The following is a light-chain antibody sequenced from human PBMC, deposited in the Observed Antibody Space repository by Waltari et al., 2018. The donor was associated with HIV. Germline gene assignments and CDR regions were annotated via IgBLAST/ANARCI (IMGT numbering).Light chain of an antibody. CDR1: QSVSSSY. CDR2: GAS. Sequence: ENVLTQSPGILSLSPGERATLSCRASQSVSSSYLAWYQHKPGQVPRLLIFGASSRATGIPDRFSGSGSGTDFTLTISRLEPEDSAVYYCQQCGSSPWTFGQGTKVEIK. CDR3: QQCGSSPWT. J-gene: IGKJ1*01. V-gene: IGKV3-20*01.